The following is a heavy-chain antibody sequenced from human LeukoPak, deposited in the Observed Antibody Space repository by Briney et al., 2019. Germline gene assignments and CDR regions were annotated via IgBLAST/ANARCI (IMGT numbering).Heavy chain of an antibody. Sequence: ASVKVSCKASGYTFTGYYMHWVRQAPGQGLEWMGWINPNSGGTNYAQKCQGWVTMTRDTSISTAYMELSRLRSDDTAVYYCARHNTAMVGYYFDYWGQGTLVTVSS. CDR3: ARHNTAMVGYYFDY. J-gene: IGHJ4*02. CDR1: GYTFTGYY. D-gene: IGHD5-18*01. CDR2: INPNSGGT. V-gene: IGHV1-2*04.